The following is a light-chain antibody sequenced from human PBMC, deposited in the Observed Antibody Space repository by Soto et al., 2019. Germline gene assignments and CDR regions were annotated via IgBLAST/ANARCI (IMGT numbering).Light chain of an antibody. V-gene: IGKV3-11*01. Sequence: EIVLTQSPATLSLSPGERATLSCRASQSVGTSLAWYQQKPGQAPKVLIYDASNRATGVPDRFRGSGSGTDFILTTSKREHEDVAVYYYHQRSTCPPFTFGPGTKVDI. CDR2: DAS. CDR3: HQRSTCPPFT. CDR1: QSVGTS. J-gene: IGKJ3*01.